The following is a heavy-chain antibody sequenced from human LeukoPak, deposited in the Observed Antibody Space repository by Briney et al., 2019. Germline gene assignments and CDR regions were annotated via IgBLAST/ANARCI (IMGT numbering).Heavy chain of an antibody. CDR3: ARSDWFDP. Sequence: GGSLRLSCAASGFTFSTYWMHWVRQAPGKGLVWVPRIHGDGRTTSYADSVKGRFTISRDNAKNTLYLQMNSLRAEDTAVYYCARSDWFDPWGQGTLVTVSS. J-gene: IGHJ5*02. CDR1: GFTFSTYW. V-gene: IGHV3-74*01. CDR2: IHGDGRTT.